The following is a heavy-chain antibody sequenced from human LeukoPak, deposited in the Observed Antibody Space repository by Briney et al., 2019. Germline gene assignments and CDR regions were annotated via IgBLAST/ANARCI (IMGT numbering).Heavy chain of an antibody. D-gene: IGHD1-1*01. V-gene: IGHV3-23*01. CDR1: GFSINTYT. CDR3: AKGLERESRLDS. CDR2: IRNSDGMT. Sequence: GGSPRLSCDASGFSINTYTMYWVRQAPGQGLEWVSGIRNSDGMTYYADSVRGRFTISTDNSKNTLYLQMNSLRAEDTALYYCAKGLERESRLDSWGQGTLVTVSS. J-gene: IGHJ4*02.